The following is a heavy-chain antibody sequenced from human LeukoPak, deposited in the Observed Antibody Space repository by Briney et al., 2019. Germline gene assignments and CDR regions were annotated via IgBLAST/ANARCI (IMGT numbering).Heavy chain of an antibody. CDR2: INWNGGST. CDR1: GFTFDDYG. J-gene: IGHJ5*02. CDR3: AKDLMRGGMRGLDP. Sequence: PGGSLRLSCAASGFTFDDYGMSWVRQAPGKGLEWVSGINWNGGSTGYADSVKGRFTISRDNAKNSLYLQMNSLRAEDTAVYYCAKDLMRGGMRGLDPWGQGTLVTVSS. V-gene: IGHV3-20*04. D-gene: IGHD3-10*01.